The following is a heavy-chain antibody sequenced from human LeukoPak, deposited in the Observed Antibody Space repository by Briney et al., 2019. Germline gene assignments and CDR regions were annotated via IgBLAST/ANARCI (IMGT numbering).Heavy chain of an antibody. Sequence: GGSLRLSCAASGFTFSSYWMSWVRQAPGKGLEWVSSISSSSSYIYYADSVKGRFTISRDNAKNSLYLQMNSLRAEDTAVYYCARDGGRVATFGIDYWGQGTLVTVSS. CDR1: GFTFSSYW. D-gene: IGHD3-10*02. CDR3: ARDGGRVATFGIDY. J-gene: IGHJ4*02. CDR2: ISSSSSYI. V-gene: IGHV3-21*01.